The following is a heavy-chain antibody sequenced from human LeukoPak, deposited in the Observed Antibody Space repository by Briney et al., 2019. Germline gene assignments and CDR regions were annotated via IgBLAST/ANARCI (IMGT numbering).Heavy chain of an antibody. J-gene: IGHJ4*02. V-gene: IGHV4-34*01. D-gene: IGHD3-22*01. CDR3: ARGRRSRYYYDSSGYYYY. CDR1: GGSFSGYY. Sequence: SETLSLTCAVYGGSFSGYYWSWIRQPPGKGLEWIGEINHSGSTNYNPSLKSRVTISVDTSKNQFPLKLSSVTAADTAVYYCARGRRSRYYYDSSGYYYYWGQGTLVTVSS. CDR2: INHSGST.